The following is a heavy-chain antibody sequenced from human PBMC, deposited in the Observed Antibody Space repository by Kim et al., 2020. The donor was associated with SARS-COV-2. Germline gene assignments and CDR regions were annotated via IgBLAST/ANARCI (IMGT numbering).Heavy chain of an antibody. CDR2: ISYDGSNK. CDR1: GFTFSSYC. CDR3: AKDIYYYGSGTYDYYYYG. V-gene: IGHV3-30*18. D-gene: IGHD3-10*01. J-gene: IGHJ6*01. Sequence: GGSLRLSCAASGFTFSSYCMHWVRQAPGKGLEWVAVISYDGSNKYYTDSVKGRFTISRDNSKNTLYLQMNSLRAEDTAVYYCAKDIYYYGSGTYDYYYYG.